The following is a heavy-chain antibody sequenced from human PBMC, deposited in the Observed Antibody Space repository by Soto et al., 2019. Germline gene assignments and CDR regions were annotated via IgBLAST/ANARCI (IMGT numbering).Heavy chain of an antibody. CDR3: ARGPTGYDFWSGYYSDYYYYMDV. J-gene: IGHJ6*03. Sequence: QVQLQQWGAGLLKPSETLSLTCAVYGGSFSGYYWSWIRQPPGKGLEWIGEINHSGSTNYNPSLTSRVTISVDPSKKQFSLKLSSVTAADTAVYYCARGPTGYDFWSGYYSDYYYYMDVWGEGTTVTVSS. V-gene: IGHV4-34*01. D-gene: IGHD3-3*01. CDR1: GGSFSGYY. CDR2: INHSGST.